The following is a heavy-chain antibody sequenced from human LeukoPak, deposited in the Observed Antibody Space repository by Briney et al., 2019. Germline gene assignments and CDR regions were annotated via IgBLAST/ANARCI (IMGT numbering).Heavy chain of an antibody. D-gene: IGHD3-10*01. V-gene: IGHV3-23*01. Sequence: GGSLRLSCAASGFTFSSYSMNWVRQAPGKGLEWVSAISGSGGSTYYADSVKGRFTISRDNSKNTLYLQMNSLRAEDTAVYYCAKCGGTGSYYEGFDYWGQGTLVTVSS. CDR2: ISGSGGST. CDR1: GFTFSSYS. CDR3: AKCGGTGSYYEGFDY. J-gene: IGHJ4*02.